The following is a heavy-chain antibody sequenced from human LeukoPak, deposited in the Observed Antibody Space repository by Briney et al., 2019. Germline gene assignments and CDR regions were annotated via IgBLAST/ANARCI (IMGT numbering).Heavy chain of an antibody. J-gene: IGHJ4*02. CDR2: ISGSGGST. CDR1: GFTFSSYA. D-gene: IGHD2-2*01. V-gene: IGHV3-23*01. Sequence: PGGSLRLSCAASGFTFSSYAMSWVRQAPGKGVEGVSDISGSGGSTYYADSVKGRFTISRDNSKNTLYLQMISLRAEDTAVYYCAKRDQLLSYWGQGTLVTVSS. CDR3: AKRDQLLSY.